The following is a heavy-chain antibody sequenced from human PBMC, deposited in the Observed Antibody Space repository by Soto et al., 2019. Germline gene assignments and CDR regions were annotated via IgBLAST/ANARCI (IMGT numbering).Heavy chain of an antibody. D-gene: IGHD1-1*01. CDR3: ENGAIGTYLNYYLAH. CDR2: ISITGGTT. J-gene: IGHJ4*02. CDR1: GFSFSSYA. V-gene: IGHV3-23*01. Sequence: EVQLLESGGGRIQPGGSLRLSCAASGFSFSSYAMNWVRQAPGKGLEWVSAISITGGTTYYSDSVKGRFTISRDNTKNSFFLEIGDVRAEDTAVYYCENGAIGTYLNYYLAHWALGTLVTVSS.